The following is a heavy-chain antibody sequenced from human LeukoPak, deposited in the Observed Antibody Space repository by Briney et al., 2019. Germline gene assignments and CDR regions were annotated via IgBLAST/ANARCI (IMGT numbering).Heavy chain of an antibody. D-gene: IGHD5-18*01. CDR1: GFAFSSYW. Sequence: PGGSLRLSCAASGFAFSSYWMSWVRQAPGEGLEWVANIKQDGSEKYYVDSVKGRFTISRDNAKNSLYLQMNSLRAEDTAVYYSARAAAIGYSYVLGAFDIWGQGTMVTVSS. J-gene: IGHJ3*02. CDR3: ARAAAIGYSYVLGAFDI. CDR2: IKQDGSEK. V-gene: IGHV3-7*01.